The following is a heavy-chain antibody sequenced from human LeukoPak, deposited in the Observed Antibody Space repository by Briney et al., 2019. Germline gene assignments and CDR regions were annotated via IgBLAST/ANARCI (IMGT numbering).Heavy chain of an antibody. CDR2: ITVASGNT. V-gene: IGHV1-3*01. CDR1: GFNFITSS. D-gene: IGHD3-3*01. Sequence: ASVKVSCKTFGFNFITSSIYWVRQAPGQRLEWLGWITVASGNTRYSDSLQGRVTLTRDTSANTLYLDLSDLRSEDTAVYYCVAGTLGYWGRGTLVTVS. J-gene: IGHJ4*02. CDR3: VAGTLGY.